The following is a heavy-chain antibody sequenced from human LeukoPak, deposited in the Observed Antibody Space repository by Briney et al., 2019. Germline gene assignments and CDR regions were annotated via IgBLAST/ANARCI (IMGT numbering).Heavy chain of an antibody. Sequence: PGGSLRLSCAASGFTFSSYSMNWVRQAPGKGLEWVSSISSSSSYIYYADSVKGRFTISRDNAKNSLYLQMYSLRAEDTAVYYCARDSGSYYEDAFDIWGQGTMVTVSS. D-gene: IGHD1-26*01. J-gene: IGHJ3*02. CDR1: GFTFSSYS. CDR2: ISSSSSYI. CDR3: ARDSGSYYEDAFDI. V-gene: IGHV3-21*01.